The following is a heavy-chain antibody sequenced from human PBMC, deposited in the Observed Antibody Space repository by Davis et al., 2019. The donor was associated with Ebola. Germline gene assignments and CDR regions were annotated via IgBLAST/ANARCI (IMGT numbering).Heavy chain of an antibody. V-gene: IGHV4-59*01. CDR1: GASISSAY. CDR3: ARELLQDYYDRRNYPIDQ. J-gene: IGHJ4*02. CDR2: IHYNGQS. D-gene: IGHD3-22*01. Sequence: PSETLSLTCTVSGASISSAYWSWVRRPPGKGLEWIGYIHYNGQSNYSPSLRSRVTISVDMSRNQFSLLLNSVTAADTAVYYCARELLQDYYDRRNYPIDQWGQGTLVTVSS.